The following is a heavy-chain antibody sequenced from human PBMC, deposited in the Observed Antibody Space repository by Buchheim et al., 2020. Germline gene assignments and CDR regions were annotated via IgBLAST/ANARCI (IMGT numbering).Heavy chain of an antibody. J-gene: IGHJ6*02. CDR2: ISSDESNK. CDR1: GFSFSSYV. V-gene: IGHV3-30-3*01. D-gene: IGHD4-17*01. CDR3: ARVNTMTTWVALLGLDV. Sequence: QVQLVESGGGVVQPGRSLRLSCAASGFSFSSYVMHWVRQAPGQGLEWVAVISSDESNKYYADSVKGRFTISRDNSENTLYLQMNSLRAEDTAVYYCARVNTMTTWVALLGLDVWGQGTT.